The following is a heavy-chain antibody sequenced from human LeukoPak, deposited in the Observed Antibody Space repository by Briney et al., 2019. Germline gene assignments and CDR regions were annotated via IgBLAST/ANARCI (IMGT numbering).Heavy chain of an antibody. D-gene: IGHD3-3*01. CDR3: AKGKYYDFWSGYYTLDY. V-gene: IGHV3-23*01. CDR1: GFTFSSYA. J-gene: IGHJ4*02. CDR2: ISGSGGST. Sequence: GGSLRLSCAASGFTFSSYAMSWVRQAPGKGLDWVSAISGSGGSTYYADSVKGRFTISRDNSKNALYLQMNSLRAEDTAVYYCAKGKYYDFWSGYYTLDYWGQGTLVTVSS.